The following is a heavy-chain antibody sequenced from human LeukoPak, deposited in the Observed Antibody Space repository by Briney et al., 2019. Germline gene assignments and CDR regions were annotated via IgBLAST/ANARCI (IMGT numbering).Heavy chain of an antibody. CDR1: GFTFSSYA. CDR3: ARRKHIVVVTAISRLNGHAFDI. Sequence: GGSLRLSCAASGFTFSSYAMSWVRQAPGKGLEWVSAISGSGGSTYYADSVKGRFTISRDNSKNTLYLQMNSLRAEDTAVYYCARRKHIVVVTAISRLNGHAFDIWGQGTMVTVSS. V-gene: IGHV3-23*01. J-gene: IGHJ3*02. CDR2: ISGSGGST. D-gene: IGHD2-21*02.